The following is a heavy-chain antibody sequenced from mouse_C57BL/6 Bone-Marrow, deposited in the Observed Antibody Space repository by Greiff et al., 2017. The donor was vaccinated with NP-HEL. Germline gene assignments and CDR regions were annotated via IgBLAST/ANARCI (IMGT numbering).Heavy chain of an antibody. Sequence: VQLQQPGAELVRPGTSVKLSCKASGYTFTSYWMHWVKQRPGQGLEWIGVIDPSDSYTNYNQKFKGKATLTVDTSSSTAYMQLSSLTSEDSAVYYCAKPHYYGSSIDYWGQGTTLTVSS. J-gene: IGHJ2*01. CDR2: IDPSDSYT. V-gene: IGHV1-59*01. CDR1: GYTFTSYW. D-gene: IGHD1-1*01. CDR3: AKPHYYGSSIDY.